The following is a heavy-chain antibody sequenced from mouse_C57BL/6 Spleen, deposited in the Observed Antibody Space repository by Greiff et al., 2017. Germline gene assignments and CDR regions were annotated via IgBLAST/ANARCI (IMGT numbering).Heavy chain of an antibody. J-gene: IGHJ2*01. V-gene: IGHV5-4*03. CDR2: ISDGGSYT. D-gene: IGHD1-1*01. CDR3: ASGGSSTPLDY. CDR1: GFTFSSYA. Sequence: EVKLMESGGGLVKPGGSLKLSCAASGFTFSSYAMSWVRQTPEKRLEWVATISDGGSYTYYPDNVKGRVTISRDNAKNNLYLQMRHLKSEDAAMYYCASGGSSTPLDYWGQGTTLTVSS.